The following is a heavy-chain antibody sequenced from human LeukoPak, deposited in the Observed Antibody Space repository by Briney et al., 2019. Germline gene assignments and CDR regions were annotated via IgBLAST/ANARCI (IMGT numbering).Heavy chain of an antibody. V-gene: IGHV3-30*04. Sequence: PGGSLRLSCAASGFTFSSYAMHWVRQAPGKGLEWVAVIPYDGSNXYYAXXVKGRFTISRDNSKNTLYLQMNSLRAEDTAVYYCARVGSPYYFDYWGQGTLVTVSS. J-gene: IGHJ4*02. CDR1: GFTFSSYA. D-gene: IGHD2-15*01. CDR3: ARVGSPYYFDY. CDR2: IPYDGSNX.